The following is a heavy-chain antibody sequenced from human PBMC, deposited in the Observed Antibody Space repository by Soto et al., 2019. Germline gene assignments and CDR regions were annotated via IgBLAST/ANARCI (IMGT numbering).Heavy chain of an antibody. J-gene: IGHJ6*03. Sequence: ASVKVSCKASGYTFTSYDINWVRQATGQGHEWMGWMNPNSGNTGYAQKFQGRVTMTRNTSISTAYMELSSLRSEDTAVYYCAMAYSSSWDGYYYYYMDVWGKGTTVNVSS. CDR3: AMAYSSSWDGYYYYYMDV. CDR2: MNPNSGNT. CDR1: GYTFTSYD. V-gene: IGHV1-8*01. D-gene: IGHD6-13*01.